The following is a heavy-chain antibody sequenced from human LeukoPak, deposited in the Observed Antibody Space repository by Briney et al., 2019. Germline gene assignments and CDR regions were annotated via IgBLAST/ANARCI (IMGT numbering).Heavy chain of an antibody. D-gene: IGHD3-10*01. J-gene: IGHJ5*02. Sequence: ASVKVSCKASGYPFSNYDINWVRQAPGQGLEWMGWMNPKSGNTGYGQKFQGRVTMTRVPSITTAYMELRSLRSDDTAVYYCTKASLAFGTKYFDPWGQGTLVTVSS. CDR1: GYPFSNYD. V-gene: IGHV1-8*01. CDR3: TKASLAFGTKYFDP. CDR2: MNPKSGNT.